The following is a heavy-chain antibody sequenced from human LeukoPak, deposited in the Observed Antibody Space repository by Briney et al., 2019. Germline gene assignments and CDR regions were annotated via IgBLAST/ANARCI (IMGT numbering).Heavy chain of an antibody. V-gene: IGHV3-53*01. Sequence: GGSLRLSCAASGFTVSSNYMSWVRQAPGKGLEWVSVIYSGGSTYYADSVKGRFTISRDNSKNTLYLQMNSLRAEDTAVYYCARDTASHGYYYYMDVWGKGTTVTISS. CDR3: ARDTASHGYYYYMDV. J-gene: IGHJ6*03. CDR1: GFTVSSNY. CDR2: IYSGGST. D-gene: IGHD5-18*01.